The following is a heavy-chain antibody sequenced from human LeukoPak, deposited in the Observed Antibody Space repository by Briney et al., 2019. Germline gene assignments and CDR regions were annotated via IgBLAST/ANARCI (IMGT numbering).Heavy chain of an antibody. CDR1: GGSFSGYY. D-gene: IGHD4-11*01. J-gene: IGHJ4*02. Sequence: PSETLSLTCAVYGGSFSGYYWSWIRQPPGKGLEWIGEINHSGSTNYNPSLKSRVTISVDTSKNQFSLKLSSVTAADTAVYYCARGDGFYSNYFYWGQGTLVTVSS. CDR2: INHSGST. V-gene: IGHV4-34*01. CDR3: ARGDGFYSNYFY.